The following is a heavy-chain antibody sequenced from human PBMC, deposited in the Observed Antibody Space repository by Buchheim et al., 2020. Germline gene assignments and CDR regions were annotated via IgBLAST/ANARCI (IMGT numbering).Heavy chain of an antibody. CDR3: AKTLSSNYFMDI. Sequence: EVQLLESGGGLVQPGGSLRLSCADSGYTLGDYAMSWVRQAAGKGPEWVSGVSGSGSRTNYAASVTGRFTISRDNSKNTVYLQMNSLRAEDTAVYYCAKTLSSNYFMDIWGQGTT. D-gene: IGHD6-6*01. J-gene: IGHJ6*02. CDR1: GYTLGDYA. CDR2: VSGSGSRT. V-gene: IGHV3-23*01.